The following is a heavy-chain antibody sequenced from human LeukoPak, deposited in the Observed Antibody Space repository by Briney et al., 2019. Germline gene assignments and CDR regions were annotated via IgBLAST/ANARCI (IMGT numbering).Heavy chain of an antibody. CDR1: GFTFSSYA. CDR3: ARATYDSSGYYRYYFDC. J-gene: IGHJ4*02. D-gene: IGHD3-22*01. Sequence: GGSLRLSCAASGFTFSSYAMSWVRQAPGKGLEWVSAISGSGRSTYYADSVKGRFTISRDNAKNTLYLQMNSLRAEDTAVYYCARATYDSSGYYRYYFDCWGQGTLVTVSS. CDR2: ISGSGRST. V-gene: IGHV3-23*01.